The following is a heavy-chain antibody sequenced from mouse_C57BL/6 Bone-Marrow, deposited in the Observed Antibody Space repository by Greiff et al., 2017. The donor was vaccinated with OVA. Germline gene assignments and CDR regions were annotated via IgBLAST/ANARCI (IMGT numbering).Heavy chain of an antibody. CDR1: GFSLTSYA. V-gene: IGHV2-9-1*01. CDR3: ARNGVTRAQRGFFDD. Sequence: VKLMESGPGLVAPSQSLSITCTVSGFSLTSYAISWVRQPPGKGLEWLGVIWTGGGTTYNSALKSRLSISTDNSTSQVFLKMHSLQTDDTASDDCARNGVTRAQRGFFDDGGKGTTLTVAS. J-gene: IGHJ2*01. CDR2: IWTGGGT. D-gene: IGHD2-3*01.